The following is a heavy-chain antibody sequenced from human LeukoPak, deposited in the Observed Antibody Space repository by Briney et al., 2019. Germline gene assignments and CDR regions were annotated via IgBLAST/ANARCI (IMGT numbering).Heavy chain of an antibody. CDR2: INHIGGT. CDR3: ARGYDPFLYYFDY. V-gene: IGHV4-34*01. Sequence: SETLSLTCAVYGGSFSGYNWSWIRQSPGKGLEWIVEINHIGGTNYNPSLKSRVTISVDTSKNQFSLKLSSVTAADTAVYYCARGYDPFLYYFDYWGQGTLVTVSS. J-gene: IGHJ4*02. D-gene: IGHD3-3*01. CDR1: GGSFSGYN.